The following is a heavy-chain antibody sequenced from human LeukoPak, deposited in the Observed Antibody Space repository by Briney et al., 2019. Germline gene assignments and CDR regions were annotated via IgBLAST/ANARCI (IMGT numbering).Heavy chain of an antibody. J-gene: IGHJ4*02. CDR3: AREVAGTGYYFDC. D-gene: IGHD6-19*01. CDR2: IKQDGSEK. V-gene: IGHV3-7*01. CDR1: GFTFSSYW. Sequence: ETLTLSCAASGFTFSSYWLSWVRQAPGKGLEWVANIKQDGSEKYYVDSVKGRFTISRDNAKNSLYLQMNSLRAEDTAVYYCAREVAGTGYYFDCWGQGTLVAVSS.